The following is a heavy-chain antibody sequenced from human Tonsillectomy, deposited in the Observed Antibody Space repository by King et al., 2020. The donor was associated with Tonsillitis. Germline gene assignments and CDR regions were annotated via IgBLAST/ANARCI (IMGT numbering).Heavy chain of an antibody. J-gene: IGHJ4*02. CDR2: ISSGSSYI. D-gene: IGHD3-9*01. V-gene: IGHV3-21*01. Sequence: QLVQSGGGLVKPGGSLRLSCAASGFTFSSYSMNWVRQAPGKGLEWVSSISSGSSYIHYADSVKGRFTISRDNAKNSLYLQMNNLRAEDTALYYCARVTYDILTGFYIDYFDYWGQGTLAT. CDR1: GFTFSSYS. CDR3: ARVTYDILTGFYIDYFDY.